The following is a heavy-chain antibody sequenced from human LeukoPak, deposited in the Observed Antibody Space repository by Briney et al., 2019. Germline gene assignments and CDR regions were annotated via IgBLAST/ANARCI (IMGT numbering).Heavy chain of an antibody. CDR3: AREYCSSTSCYFDY. CDR1: GFTFSSYS. J-gene: IGHJ4*02. Sequence: GGSLRLSCAASGFTFSSYSMNWVRQAPGKGLEWVSSISSSSSYIYYADSVKGRFTISRDNAKNSLYLQVNSLRAEDTAVYYCAREYCSSTSCYFDYWGQGTLVTVSS. D-gene: IGHD2-2*01. V-gene: IGHV3-21*01. CDR2: ISSSSSYI.